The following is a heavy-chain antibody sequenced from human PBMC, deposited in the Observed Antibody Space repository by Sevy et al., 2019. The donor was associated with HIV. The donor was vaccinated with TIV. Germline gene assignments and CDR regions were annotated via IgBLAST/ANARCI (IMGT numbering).Heavy chain of an antibody. D-gene: IGHD3-10*01. CDR1: GYTFISFD. Sequence: ASVKVSCKASGYTFISFDINWVRQAPGQGLEWMGWMSPSSGNTAYAQKFQGRVTMTRSTSISTAYMDLSSLTSEDTAVYFCARSGGFSDHGMDVCGQGATVTVSS. CDR3: ARSGGFSDHGMDV. CDR2: MSPSSGNT. V-gene: IGHV1-8*01. J-gene: IGHJ6*02.